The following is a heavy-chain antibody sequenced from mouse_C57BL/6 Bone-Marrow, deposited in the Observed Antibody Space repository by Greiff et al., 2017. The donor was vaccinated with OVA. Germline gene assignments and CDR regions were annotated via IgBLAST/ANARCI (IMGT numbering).Heavy chain of an antibody. CDR1: GYTFTDYY. CDR2: INPNNGGT. J-gene: IGHJ2*01. Sequence: EVKVVESGPELVKPGASVKISCKASGYTFTDYYMNWVKQSHGKSLEWIGDINPNNGGTSYNQKFKGKATLTVDKSSSTAYMELRSLTSEDSAVYYCVITTVVARYFDYWGQGTTLTVSS. V-gene: IGHV1-26*01. D-gene: IGHD1-1*01. CDR3: VITTVVARYFDY.